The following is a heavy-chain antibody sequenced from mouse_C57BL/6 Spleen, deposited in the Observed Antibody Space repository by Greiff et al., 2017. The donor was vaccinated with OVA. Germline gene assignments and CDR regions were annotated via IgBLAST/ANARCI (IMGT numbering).Heavy chain of an antibody. CDR2: IYPGSGST. Sequence: VQLQQPGAELVKPGASVKMSCKASGYTFTSYWITWVKQRPGQGLEWIGDIYPGSGSTNYNEKFKSKATLTADTSSSTAYMQLSSLTSEAAAVYYCARSRTVEYWGQGTTLTVSS. V-gene: IGHV1-55*01. CDR1: GYTFTSYW. D-gene: IGHD3-3*01. J-gene: IGHJ2*01. CDR3: ARSRTVEY.